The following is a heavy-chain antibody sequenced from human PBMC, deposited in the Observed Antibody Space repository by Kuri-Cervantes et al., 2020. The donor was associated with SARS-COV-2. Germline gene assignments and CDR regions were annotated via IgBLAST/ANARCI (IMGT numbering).Heavy chain of an antibody. D-gene: IGHD3-22*01. Sequence: SETLSLTCAVYGGSFSGYYWSWIRQPPGKGLEWIGEINHSGSTNYNPSLKSRVTISVDTSKNQFSLKLSSVTAADTALYYCARVGLWAERSGYYYYFDYWGQGTLVTVSS. CDR1: GGSFSGYY. CDR3: ARVGLWAERSGYYYYFDY. V-gene: IGHV4-34*01. CDR2: INHSGST. J-gene: IGHJ4*02.